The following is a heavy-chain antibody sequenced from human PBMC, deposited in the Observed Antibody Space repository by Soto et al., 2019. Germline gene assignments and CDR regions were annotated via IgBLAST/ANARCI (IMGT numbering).Heavy chain of an antibody. J-gene: IGHJ4*02. Sequence: EVQLLESGGGLVQPGGSLRLSCAASEFTFSSSAMGWVRQAPGKGLEWVSGIRGSVGSTYYADSVEGRFTISSDNPKNTLYLQMNSLRAEDTAVYYCAKDFYRDYPDYFGYWGQGTRVTVSS. CDR2: IRGSVGST. D-gene: IGHD4-17*01. CDR3: AKDFYRDYPDYFGY. V-gene: IGHV3-23*01. CDR1: EFTFSSSA.